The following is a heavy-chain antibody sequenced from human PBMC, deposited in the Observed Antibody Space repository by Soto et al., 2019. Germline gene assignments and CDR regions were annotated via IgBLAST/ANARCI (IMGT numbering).Heavy chain of an antibody. Sequence: GGSLRLSCAASGFTFSSYAMSWVRQAPGKGLEWVSAISGSGGSTYYADSVKGRFTISRDNSKNTLYLQMNSLRAEDTAVYYCVKDPVYCGGDCYLPPGAFDIWGQGTMVTVSS. CDR1: GFTFSSYA. CDR2: ISGSGGST. J-gene: IGHJ3*02. D-gene: IGHD2-21*01. CDR3: VKDPVYCGGDCYLPPGAFDI. V-gene: IGHV3-23*01.